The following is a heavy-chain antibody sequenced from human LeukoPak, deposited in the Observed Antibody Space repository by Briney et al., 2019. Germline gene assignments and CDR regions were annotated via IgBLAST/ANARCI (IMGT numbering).Heavy chain of an antibody. J-gene: IGHJ4*02. CDR1: GVSIRSYY. CDR2: VYYSGST. D-gene: IGHD3-3*01. V-gene: IGHV4-59*01. CDR3: ANYYDFWSGYYN. Sequence: SETLSLTCTVSGVSIRSYYWSWIRQPPGKGLEWIGYVYYSGSTNYNPSLKSRVTISVDTPKNHFSLKLTSVTVADTAVYYCANYYDFWSGYYNWGQGTLVTVSS.